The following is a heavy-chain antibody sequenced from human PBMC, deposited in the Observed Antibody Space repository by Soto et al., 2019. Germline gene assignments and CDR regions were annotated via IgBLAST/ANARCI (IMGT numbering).Heavy chain of an antibody. Sequence: SETLSLTCAVSGASITSTYWWNWLRQTPGKGLEWIGEIYHTGSTNYNPSLESRATISVDTSKNQFSLRLTSVTAANTAVYYCASTYYDFWSGYIFWGQGSLVTVSS. J-gene: IGHJ4*02. V-gene: IGHV4-4*02. CDR1: GASITSTYW. CDR3: ASTYYDFWSGYIF. D-gene: IGHD3-3*01. CDR2: IYHTGST.